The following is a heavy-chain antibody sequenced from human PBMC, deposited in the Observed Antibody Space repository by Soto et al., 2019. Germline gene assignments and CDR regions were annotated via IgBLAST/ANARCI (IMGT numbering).Heavy chain of an antibody. CDR1: GYTLTGYY. D-gene: IGHD3-10*01. V-gene: IGHV1-2*06. J-gene: IGHJ4*02. Sequence: QVQLVQSGAEVKKPGASVKVSCKASGYTLTGYYMHWVRQAPGEGLEWMGRINPNSGDTKYAQKFQGRVTMTRDTSINTAFMEVSGLRSDDTAVYYCVRAAETTMATPRHYFHYWGQGTLVTVSS. CDR2: INPNSGDT. CDR3: VRAAETTMATPRHYFHY.